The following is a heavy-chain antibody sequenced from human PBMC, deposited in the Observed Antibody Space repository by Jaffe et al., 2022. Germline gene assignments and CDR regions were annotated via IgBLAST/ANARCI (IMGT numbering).Heavy chain of an antibody. D-gene: IGHD3-10*01. Sequence: QVQLQESGPGLVKPSETLSLTCAVSGYSISSGYYWGWIRQPPGKGLEWIGSIYHSGSTYYNPSLKSRVTISVDTSKNQFSLKLSSVTAADTAVYYCARLITMVRGVFDYWGQGTLVTVSS. V-gene: IGHV4-38-2*01. CDR3: ARLITMVRGVFDY. CDR1: GYSISSGYY. J-gene: IGHJ4*02. CDR2: IYHSGST.